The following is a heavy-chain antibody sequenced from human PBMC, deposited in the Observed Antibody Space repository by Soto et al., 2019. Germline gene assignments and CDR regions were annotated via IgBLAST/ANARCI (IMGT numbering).Heavy chain of an antibody. CDR3: AMSFSWFDP. Sequence: SETLSLTCAVSGYSISSGYYWGWIRQPPGKGLEWIGSIYHSGSTYYNPSLKSRVTISVDTSKNQFSLKLSSVTAADTAVYYCAMSFSWFDPWGQGTLVTVSS. CDR1: GYSISSGYY. CDR2: IYHSGST. J-gene: IGHJ5*02. V-gene: IGHV4-38-2*01.